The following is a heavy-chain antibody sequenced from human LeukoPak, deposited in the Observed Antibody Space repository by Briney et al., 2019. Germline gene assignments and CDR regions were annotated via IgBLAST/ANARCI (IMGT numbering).Heavy chain of an antibody. Sequence: GGSLRLSCAASGFTFSSYAMHWVRQAPGKGLEWVAVISYDGSNKYYADSVKGRFTISRDNSKNTLYLQMNSLRAEDTAVHYCARSPPYYYDSSGYYGDYWGQGTLVTVSS. CDR3: ARSPPYYYDSSGYYGDY. V-gene: IGHV3-30-3*01. D-gene: IGHD3-22*01. J-gene: IGHJ4*02. CDR1: GFTFSSYA. CDR2: ISYDGSNK.